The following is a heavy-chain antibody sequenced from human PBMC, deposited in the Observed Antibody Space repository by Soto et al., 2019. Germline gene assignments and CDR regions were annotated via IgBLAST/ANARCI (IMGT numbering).Heavy chain of an antibody. D-gene: IGHD3-9*01. CDR3: ATKSDYDILTGFDY. CDR1: GYTLTELS. Sequence: GSVKDYFKVSGYTLTELSMHLVRQAPGKGLEWMGGFDPEDGETIYAQKFQVRVTMTEDTSTDTAYMELSSLRSEDTAVYYCATKSDYDILTGFDYWGQGTLVTVSS. CDR2: FDPEDGET. J-gene: IGHJ4*02. V-gene: IGHV1-24*01.